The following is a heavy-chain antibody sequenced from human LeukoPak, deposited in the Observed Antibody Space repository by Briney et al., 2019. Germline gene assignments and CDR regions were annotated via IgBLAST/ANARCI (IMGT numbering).Heavy chain of an antibody. V-gene: IGHV1-46*01. CDR2: INPSGGST. Sequence: ASVKVSCKASGYTFTSYYMHWVRQAPGQGLEWMGIINPSGGSTSYAQKFQGRVTMTRDTSTSTVYMELSSLRSEDTAVYYCARSAPYTLGYCSSTSCYAPTPSTNWLDPWGQGTLVTVSS. J-gene: IGHJ5*02. CDR1: GYTFTSYY. D-gene: IGHD2-2*01. CDR3: ARSAPYTLGYCSSTSCYAPTPSTNWLDP.